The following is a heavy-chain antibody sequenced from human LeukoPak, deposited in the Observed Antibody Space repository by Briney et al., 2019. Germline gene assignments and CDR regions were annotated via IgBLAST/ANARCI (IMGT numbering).Heavy chain of an antibody. CDR3: ARDTDDAFDI. CDR1: GFTFSDYY. J-gene: IGHJ3*02. Sequence: GGSLRLSCAASGFTFSDYYMSWVRQAPGKGLEWVANIKQDGSEKYYVDSVKGRFTISRDNAKNSLYLQMNSLRAEDTAVYYCARDTDDAFDIWGQGTMVTVSS. CDR2: IKQDGSEK. V-gene: IGHV3-7*01.